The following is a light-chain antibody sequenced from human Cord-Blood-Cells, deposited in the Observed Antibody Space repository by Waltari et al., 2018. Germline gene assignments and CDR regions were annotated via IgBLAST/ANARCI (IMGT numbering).Light chain of an antibody. V-gene: IGLV2-14*01. CDR3: SSYTSSSTPVV. J-gene: IGLJ2*01. CDR2: DVS. CDR1: SSDDVGYNY. Sequence: QSALTQPASVSVSPGLSITISCTGTSSDDVGYNYVSWYQQHPGKAPKLMIYDVSNPPSGVSNRFSGSKSGNTASLTISGLQAEDEADYYCSSYTSSSTPVVFGGGTKLTVL.